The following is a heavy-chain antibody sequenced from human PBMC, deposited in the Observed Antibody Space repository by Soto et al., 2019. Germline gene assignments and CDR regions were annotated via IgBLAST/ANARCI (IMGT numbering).Heavy chain of an antibody. V-gene: IGHV1-69*13. J-gene: IGHJ4*02. CDR2: IIPIFGTA. Sequence: SVKVSCKASGGTFSSYAISWVRQAPGQGLEWMGGIIPIFGTANYAQKFQGRVTNTADESTSTAYMELSSLRSEDTAVYYCARGRYYYDSSGYYYRYCDYWGQGSLVTVSS. CDR3: ARGRYYYDSSGYYYRYCDY. D-gene: IGHD3-22*01. CDR1: GGTFSSYA.